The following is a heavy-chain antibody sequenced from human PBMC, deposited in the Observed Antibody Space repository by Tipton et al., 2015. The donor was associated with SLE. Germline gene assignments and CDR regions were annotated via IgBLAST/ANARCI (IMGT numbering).Heavy chain of an antibody. Sequence: TLSLTCAVYGGSFSGYYWSWIRQPPGKGLEWIGEINHSGSTNYNPSLKRRVTISVDTSKNQFSQKLSSVTAADTAVYYCARVHKDYYPNWFDPWGQGTLVTVSS. CDR3: ARVHKDYYPNWFDP. CDR1: GGSFSGYY. J-gene: IGHJ5*02. D-gene: IGHD3-10*01. V-gene: IGHV4-34*01. CDR2: INHSGST.